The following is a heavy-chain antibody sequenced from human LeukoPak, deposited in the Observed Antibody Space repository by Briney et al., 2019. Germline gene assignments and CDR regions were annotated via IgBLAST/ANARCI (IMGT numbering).Heavy chain of an antibody. J-gene: IGHJ4*02. CDR2: MNPGTGNT. CDR3: ARGSRSVLTAITTLYFLDY. Sequence: GASVKVSCKASGYNYKTYGISWVRQATGQGLEWMGWMNPGTGNTGYAQKFQGRVTMTRDTSITTAYMELSSLRSEDTAVYYCARGSRSVLTAITTLYFLDYWGQGTLVTVSS. V-gene: IGHV1-8*02. CDR1: GYNYKTYG. D-gene: IGHD2-21*02.